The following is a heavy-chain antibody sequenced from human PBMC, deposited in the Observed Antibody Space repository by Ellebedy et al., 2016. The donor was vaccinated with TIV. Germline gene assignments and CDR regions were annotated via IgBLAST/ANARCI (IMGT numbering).Heavy chain of an antibody. CDR3: VKGAYPVPTAMAV. J-gene: IGHJ6*02. D-gene: IGHD3-16*01. CDR1: GFTSSG. CDR2: IRSDESKK. V-gene: IGHV3-30*02. Sequence: PGGSLRLSCATSGFTSSGMHWVRQAPGRGLEWVAFIRSDESKKYYADSVKGRFTISRDNSRNTLDLQMISLRPEDTALYYCVKGAYPVPTAMAVWGQGTTVIVSS.